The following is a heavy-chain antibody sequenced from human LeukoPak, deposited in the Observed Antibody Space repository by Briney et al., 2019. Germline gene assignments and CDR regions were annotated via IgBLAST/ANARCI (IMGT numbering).Heavy chain of an antibody. V-gene: IGHV1-18*01. CDR1: GYTFISYG. Sequence: ASVKVSCKASGYTFISYGINWVRQAPGQGLEWMGWISAYNANTKYAQKLQGRVTMTTDTSTSTAYMDLRSLRSDDTALYYCATSITMVRGVIISGDWFDPWGQGTLVTVSS. J-gene: IGHJ5*02. CDR3: ATSITMVRGVIISGDWFDP. D-gene: IGHD3-10*01. CDR2: ISAYNANT.